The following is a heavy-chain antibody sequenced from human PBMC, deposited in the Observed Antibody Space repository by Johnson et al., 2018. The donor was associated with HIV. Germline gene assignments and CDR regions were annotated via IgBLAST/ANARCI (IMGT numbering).Heavy chain of an antibody. CDR1: GFAFSNYG. D-gene: IGHD3-3*01. CDR2: IPFDGSNL. J-gene: IGHJ3*02. CDR3: AKGVTIFGVDIHDGFDM. Sequence: QMLLVESAGGVVQPGNSLRLSCAASGFAFSNYGMHWVRQAPGKGLEWVAVIPFDGSNLNYANSVKGRLTISRDNSKNTLYLQLDNLRPEDTAVYYCAKGVTIFGVDIHDGFDMWGQGTMVTVSS. V-gene: IGHV3-30*18.